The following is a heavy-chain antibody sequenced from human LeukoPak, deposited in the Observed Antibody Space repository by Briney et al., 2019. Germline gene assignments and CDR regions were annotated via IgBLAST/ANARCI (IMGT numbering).Heavy chain of an antibody. CDR1: GFTFTSST. D-gene: IGHD3-10*01. CDR2: IVVGSGNT. J-gene: IGHJ4*02. Sequence: SVKVSCKASGFTFTSSTIQWVRQARGQRLEWIGWIVVGSGNTDYAQKFQERVIITRDMSTTTVYMELGSLRSEDTAVYYCAGTPWFGELTLDYWGQGTLVTVSS. V-gene: IGHV1-58*02. CDR3: AGTPWFGELTLDY.